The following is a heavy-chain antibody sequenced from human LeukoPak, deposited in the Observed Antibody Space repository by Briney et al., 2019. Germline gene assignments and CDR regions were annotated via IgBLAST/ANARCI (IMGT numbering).Heavy chain of an antibody. Sequence: SETLSLTCTVSGGSISTYSWTWIRQSPGKGLERMGYTHYSGSTNHNPSLKSRLTISVDTSKNQFSLKLSSVTAADTAVYYCASLIYDSSGYYFDSWGPGSLGSVSS. CDR2: THYSGST. J-gene: IGHJ4*02. CDR1: GGSISTYS. CDR3: ASLIYDSSGYYFDS. D-gene: IGHD3-22*01. V-gene: IGHV4-59*08.